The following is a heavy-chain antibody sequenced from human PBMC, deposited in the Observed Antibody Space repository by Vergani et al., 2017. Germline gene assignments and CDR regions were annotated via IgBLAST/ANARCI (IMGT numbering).Heavy chain of an antibody. Sequence: QDQLVQSGAEVKKPGASVKVSCKASGYTFTSYAIGWVRQAPGQGLEWMGWINPNNGGTNYAQQFQDRVTMTRDTSISTAYMELSRLRSDDTAVFYCSRDVSAWLLPTYYFDYWGQGTLVTVSS. J-gene: IGHJ4*02. V-gene: IGHV1-2*02. CDR3: SRDVSAWLLPTYYFDY. CDR2: INPNNGGT. CDR1: GYTFTSYA. D-gene: IGHD6-19*01.